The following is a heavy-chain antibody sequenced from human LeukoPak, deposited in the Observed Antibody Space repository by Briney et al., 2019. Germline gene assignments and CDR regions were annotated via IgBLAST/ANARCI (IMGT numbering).Heavy chain of an antibody. D-gene: IGHD3-10*01. Sequence: GGSLRLSCTASGFTFGDYAMSWVRQAPGKGLEWVGFIRSKAYGGTTEYAASVKGRFTISRDDSKSIAYLQMNSLKTEDTAVYYCTRSWFGEAASYWGQGTLVTVSS. CDR2: IRSKAYGGTT. CDR1: GFTFGDYA. CDR3: TRSWFGEAASY. V-gene: IGHV3-49*04. J-gene: IGHJ4*02.